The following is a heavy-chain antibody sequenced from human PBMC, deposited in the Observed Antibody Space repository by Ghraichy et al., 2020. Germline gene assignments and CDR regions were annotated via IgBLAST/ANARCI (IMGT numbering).Heavy chain of an antibody. V-gene: IGHV3-30*18. J-gene: IGHJ6*02. D-gene: IGHD6-13*01. CDR1: GFTFSSYG. CDR3: AKDLSSWYARDYYYGMDV. CDR2: ISYDGSNK. Sequence: GGSLRLSCAASGFTFSSYGMHWVRQAPGKGLEWVAVISYDGSNKYYADSVKGRFTISRDNSKNTLYLQMNSLRAEDTAVYYCAKDLSSWYARDYYYGMDVWGQGTTVTVSS.